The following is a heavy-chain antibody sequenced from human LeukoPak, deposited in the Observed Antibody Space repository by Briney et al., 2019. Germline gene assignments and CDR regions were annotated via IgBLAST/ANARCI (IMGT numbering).Heavy chain of an antibody. J-gene: IGHJ4*02. D-gene: IGHD2-15*01. CDR1: GFTFSSCT. CDR3: LGYCSGGRCYSGGH. CDR2: ITSSSGAM. Sequence: GGSLRLSCAASGFTFSSCTMNWVRQAPGKGLEWVSYITSSSGAMSYADSVKGRFTISRDNSKNTQYLQMNSLRAEDTAIYYCLGYCSGGRCYSGGHWGQGTLVTVSS. V-gene: IGHV3-48*01.